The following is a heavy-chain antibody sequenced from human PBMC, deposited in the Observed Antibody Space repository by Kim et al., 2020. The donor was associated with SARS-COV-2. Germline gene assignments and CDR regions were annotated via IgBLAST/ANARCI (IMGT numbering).Heavy chain of an antibody. CDR3: ARSYGDYTNYYYYGLDV. V-gene: IGHV3-48*02. J-gene: IGHJ6*01. D-gene: IGHD4-17*01. CDR1: GFTFSTYS. CDR2: ISGSSRSI. Sequence: GSLRLSCAASGFTFSTYSMNWVRQAPGKGLEWLSYISGSSRSIYYSDSVKGRFTVSRDNAENSLYLQMSSLRDEDTAVYYCARSYGDYTNYYYYGLDVW.